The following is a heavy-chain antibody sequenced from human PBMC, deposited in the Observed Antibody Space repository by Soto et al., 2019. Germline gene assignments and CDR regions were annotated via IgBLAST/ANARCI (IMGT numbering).Heavy chain of an antibody. V-gene: IGHV4-59*01. CDR3: ARARGYCSGGSCYNWFDP. CDR2: IYYSGST. CDR1: GGSISSYY. Sequence: XXTLSLACTVSGGSISSYYWRWIRQPPGKGLEWIGYIYYSGSTNYNPSLKSRVTISVDTSKNQFSLKLSSVTAADTPVYYCARARGYCSGGSCYNWFDPWGQGTLVTVSS. J-gene: IGHJ5*02. D-gene: IGHD2-15*01.